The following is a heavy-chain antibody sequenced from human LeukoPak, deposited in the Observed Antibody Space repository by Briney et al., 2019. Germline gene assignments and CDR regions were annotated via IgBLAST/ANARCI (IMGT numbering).Heavy chain of an antibody. D-gene: IGHD2-2*03. CDR1: GFTFSSYA. CDR3: ARDWICDY. V-gene: IGHV3-30-3*01. J-gene: IGHJ4*02. CDR2: ISYDGSNK. Sequence: GGSLRLSCEASGFTFSSYAMHWVRQAPGKGLEWVAVISYDGSNKYYADSVKGRFTISRDNSKNTLYLQMNSLRAEDTAVYYCARDWICDYWGQGTLVTVSS.